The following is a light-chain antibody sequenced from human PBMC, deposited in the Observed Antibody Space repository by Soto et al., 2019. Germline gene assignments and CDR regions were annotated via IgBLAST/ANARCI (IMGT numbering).Light chain of an antibody. Sequence: MVMTQSPATLSVSPGERATLSCRATYSISTNVAWYQQKPGQAPRLLIYRASTRAAGIPDRFSGSGSGTEFTLTIRSLQSEDFAVYYSQSYNNWLMYAFGQGTKLEIK. J-gene: IGKJ2*01. CDR3: QSYNNWLMYA. CDR1: YSISTN. CDR2: RAS. V-gene: IGKV3-15*01.